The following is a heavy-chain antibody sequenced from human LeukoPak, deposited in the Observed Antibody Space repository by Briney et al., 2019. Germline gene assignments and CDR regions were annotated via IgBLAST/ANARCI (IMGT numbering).Heavy chain of an antibody. V-gene: IGHV3-53*01. J-gene: IGHJ4*02. CDR1: GFTVNSNY. Sequence: GGSLRLSCAASGFTVNSNYMSWVRQAPGKGLEWVSVIYSGGSSYYADSVKGRFTISRDNAKNSLYLQMNSLRAEDTAVYYCATEYYYDSSGRPYDYWGQGTLVTVSS. CDR2: IYSGGSS. CDR3: ATEYYYDSSGRPYDY. D-gene: IGHD3-22*01.